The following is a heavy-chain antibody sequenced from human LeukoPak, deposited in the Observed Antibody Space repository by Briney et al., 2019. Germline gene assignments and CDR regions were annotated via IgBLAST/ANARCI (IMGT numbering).Heavy chain of an antibody. CDR1: GYTFTGYY. CDR2: INPNSGGT. Sequence: AASVKVSCKASGYTFTGYYMHWVRQAPGQGLEWMGWINPNSGGTNYAQKFQGRVTMTRGTSISTAYMELSRLRSDDTAVYYCARDYYDSSGYYFDYWGQGTLVTVSS. J-gene: IGHJ4*02. D-gene: IGHD3-22*01. CDR3: ARDYYDSSGYYFDY. V-gene: IGHV1-2*02.